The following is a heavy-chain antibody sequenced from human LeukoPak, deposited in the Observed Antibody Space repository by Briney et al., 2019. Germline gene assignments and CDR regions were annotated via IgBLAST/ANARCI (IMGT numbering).Heavy chain of an antibody. Sequence: GGSLRLSCAASGFTFSSYGMHWVRQAPGKGLEWVAFIRYDGSNKYYADSVKGRFTISRDNSKNTLYLQMNSLRAEDTAVYYCAKELPKFRVEYYDSSGYFSYWGQGTLVTVSS. CDR3: AKELPKFRVEYYDSSGYFSY. D-gene: IGHD3-22*01. CDR1: GFTFSSYG. CDR2: IRYDGSNK. V-gene: IGHV3-30*02. J-gene: IGHJ4*02.